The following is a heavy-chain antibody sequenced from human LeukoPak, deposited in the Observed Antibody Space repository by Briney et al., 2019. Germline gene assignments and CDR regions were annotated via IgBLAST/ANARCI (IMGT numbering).Heavy chain of an antibody. CDR3: AREDYYFDS. CDR1: GGSITAYY. V-gene: IGHV4-34*01. CDR2: INHSRGT. J-gene: IGHJ4*02. Sequence: SETLSLTCSVYGGSITAYYWSWIRQPPGKGLEWIGDINHSRGTKYNPSLESRDTILLDASKNEFSLNLNSVTAADTAVYYCAREDYYFDSWGQGTLVTVSS.